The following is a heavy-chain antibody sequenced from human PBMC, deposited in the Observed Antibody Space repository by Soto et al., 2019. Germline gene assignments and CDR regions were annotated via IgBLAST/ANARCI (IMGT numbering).Heavy chain of an antibody. V-gene: IGHV3-48*02. D-gene: IGHD3-9*01. CDR1: GFTFSSYS. CDR2: ISRDGFPI. Sequence: EVQLVESGGGLVQPGGSLKLSGAASGFTFSSYSMNWVRKAPGKGLECVSYISRDGFPIYYSDSVRGRFTISRDNAKDSVYLQMDRLRDEDTAVYFCVRDHDWGFDIWGQGTMVTVSS. J-gene: IGHJ3*02. CDR3: VRDHDWGFDI.